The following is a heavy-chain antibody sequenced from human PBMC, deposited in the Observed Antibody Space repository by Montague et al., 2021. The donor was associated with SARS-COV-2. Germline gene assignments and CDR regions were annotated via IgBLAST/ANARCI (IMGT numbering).Heavy chain of an antibody. J-gene: IGHJ6*02. V-gene: IGHV4-39*07. D-gene: IGHD4-17*01. CDR1: GGSISSSSYY. CDR3: PRDYGDYGSGYYYGMDV. Sequence: SETLSLTCTVSGGSISSSSYYWGWIRQPPGKGLEWIGSIYYSGSTYYNPSLKSRVTISVDTSKNQFSLKLSSVTAADTAVYYCPRDYGDYGSGYYYGMDVWGQGTTVTVSS. CDR2: IYYSGST.